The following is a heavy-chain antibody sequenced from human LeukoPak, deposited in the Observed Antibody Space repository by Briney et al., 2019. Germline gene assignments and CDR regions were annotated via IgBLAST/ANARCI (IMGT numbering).Heavy chain of an antibody. CDR3: ARDLEVTGGNSWVFDY. D-gene: IGHD6-13*01. V-gene: IGHV3-21*01. CDR2: ISSSSYI. J-gene: IGHJ4*02. CDR1: GFTFSSYS. Sequence: PGGSLRLSCAASGFTFSSYSMNWVRQAPGKGLEWVSSISSSSYIYYADSVKGRFTISRDNAKNSLYLQMNSLRAEDTAVYYCARDLEVTGGNSWVFDYWGQGTLVTVSS.